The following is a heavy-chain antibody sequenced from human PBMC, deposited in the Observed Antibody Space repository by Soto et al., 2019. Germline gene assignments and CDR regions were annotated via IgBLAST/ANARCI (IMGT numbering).Heavy chain of an antibody. CDR1: GDSISSSNSH. CDR3: VRYDCINMKPYSPEGFHI. Sequence: SETLSLTCTVSGDSISSSNSHWGWTRQPPGKGLEYIGSVYYGGAIFYSGNIYYNPSLKSRVTISVDTSKNQFSLRLSSVTAADTGVYYCVRYDCINMKPYSPEGFHIWGQGTMVTVSS. CDR2: VYYGGAIFYSGNI. J-gene: IGHJ3*02. V-gene: IGHV4-39*01. D-gene: IGHD2-8*01.